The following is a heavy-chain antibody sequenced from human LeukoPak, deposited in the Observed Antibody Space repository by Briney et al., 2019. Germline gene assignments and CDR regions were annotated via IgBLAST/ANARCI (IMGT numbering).Heavy chain of an antibody. CDR3: ATAPPVRYCSGGSCSIDY. Sequence: SVKVSRKASGYTFTSYGISWVRQAPGRGVEWMGWICAYNINTIYQKKIHGSITTTTNPSTSTAYMEMRSLRSDDTAVYYCATAPPVRYCSGGSCSIDYWGQGTLVTVSS. D-gene: IGHD2-15*01. CDR1: GYTFTSYG. V-gene: IGHV1-18*01. CDR2: ICAYNINT. J-gene: IGHJ4*02.